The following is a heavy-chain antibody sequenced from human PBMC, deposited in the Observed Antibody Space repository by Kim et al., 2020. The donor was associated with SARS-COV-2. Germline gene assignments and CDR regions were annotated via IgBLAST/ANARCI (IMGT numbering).Heavy chain of an antibody. CDR1: GFTFSNAW. Sequence: GGSLRLSCAASGFTFSNAWMSWVRQAPGKGLEWVGRIKSKTDGGTTDYAAPVKGRFTISRDDSKNTLYLQMNSLKTEDTAVYYCTTSPPPPYYYGSSGYYRFDLWGRGTLVTVSS. D-gene: IGHD3-22*01. J-gene: IGHJ2*01. CDR3: TTSPPPPYYYGSSGYYRFDL. V-gene: IGHV3-15*01. CDR2: IKSKTDGGTT.